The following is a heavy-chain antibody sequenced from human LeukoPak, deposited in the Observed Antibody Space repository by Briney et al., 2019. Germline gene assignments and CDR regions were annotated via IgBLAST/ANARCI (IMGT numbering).Heavy chain of an antibody. CDR1: GDSVSSDTAA. CDR3: ARDFDY. V-gene: IGHV6-1*01. CDR2: TYYRSKWYN. J-gene: IGHJ4*02. Sequence: SQTLSLTCAISGDSVSSDTAAWNWIRQSPSRGLEWLGGTYYRSKWYNDYSSSAKGRITITADTSTNRFSLQLKSVTPEDTAVYYCARDFDYWGQGILVTVSS.